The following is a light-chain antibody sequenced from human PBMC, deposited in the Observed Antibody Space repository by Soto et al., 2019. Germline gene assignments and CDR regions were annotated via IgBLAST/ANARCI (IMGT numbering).Light chain of an antibody. CDR3: QQYGSSLLT. V-gene: IGKV3-20*01. Sequence: IGLTQSPVTLSLSRMESATLSLRPSQSVRSDKLAWYQQKPGQAPRLLIFGASGRATGIPERFSGSGSGTDFSLTISRLEPQDSAVYYCQQYGSSLLTFGGGTKVDIK. CDR1: QSVRSDK. CDR2: GAS. J-gene: IGKJ4*01.